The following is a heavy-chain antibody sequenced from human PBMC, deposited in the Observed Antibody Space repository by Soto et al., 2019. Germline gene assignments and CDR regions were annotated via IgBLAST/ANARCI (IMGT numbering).Heavy chain of an antibody. J-gene: IGHJ5*02. CDR3: ASPRSGLGHVNSSGWYWFDP. CDR2: IIPIFGTA. D-gene: IGHD6-19*01. CDR1: GGTFSSYA. Sequence: QVQLVQSGAEVKKPGSSVKVSCKASGGTFSSYAISWVRQAPGQGLEWMGGIIPIFGTANYAQKFQVRVTITADESTSTAYRELSSLRSEDTAVYYCASPRSGLGHVNSSGWYWFDPWGQGTLVTVSS. V-gene: IGHV1-69*01.